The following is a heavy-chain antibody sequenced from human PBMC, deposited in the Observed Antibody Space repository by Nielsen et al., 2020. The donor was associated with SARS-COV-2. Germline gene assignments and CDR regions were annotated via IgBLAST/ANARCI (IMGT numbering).Heavy chain of an antibody. CDR2: IYPGDSDT. D-gene: IGHD2-2*01. V-gene: IGHV5-51*01. J-gene: IGHJ5*02. Sequence: GESLKISCDFSAKRFTNSWIGWVRQTPGKGLEWMGIIYPGDSDTEYSPSFQGQVTISADKSISTAYLQWSSLKASDTAMYYCARATYCSSTNCYVGFDPWGQGTLVTVSS. CDR3: ARATYCSSTNCYVGFDP. CDR1: AKRFTNSW.